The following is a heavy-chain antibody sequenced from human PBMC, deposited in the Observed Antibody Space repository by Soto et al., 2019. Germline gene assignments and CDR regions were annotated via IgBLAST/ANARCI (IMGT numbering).Heavy chain of an antibody. D-gene: IGHD3-3*01. CDR2: IYYDGSNT. CDR1: GFTFSSHG. CDR3: AKAYYDFWSSYYYYGMDV. J-gene: IGHJ6*02. V-gene: IGHV3-30*18. Sequence: GGSLRLSCVASGFTFSSHGMLWVRQAQGKELERVAIIYYDGSNTYYADSVKGRFTISRDNSKNTLYLQMNSLRAEDTAVYYCAKAYYDFWSSYYYYGMDVWGQGTTVTVSS.